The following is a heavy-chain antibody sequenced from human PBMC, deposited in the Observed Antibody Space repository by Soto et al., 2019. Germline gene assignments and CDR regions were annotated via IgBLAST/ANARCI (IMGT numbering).Heavy chain of an antibody. Sequence: PXGTLSLTCTGSAESFRGADYYWSWIRQPLGKGPEWIGYAYYNGDTKYNRALKSRVTMSVDTSKNQFSLRLSSVTAADTAVYFCARGPGSIDGWRTFDFWGRGILVTVSS. CDR3: ARGPGSIDGWRTFDF. CDR1: AESFRGADYY. V-gene: IGHV4-61*08. CDR2: AYYNGDT. D-gene: IGHD6-19*01. J-gene: IGHJ4*02.